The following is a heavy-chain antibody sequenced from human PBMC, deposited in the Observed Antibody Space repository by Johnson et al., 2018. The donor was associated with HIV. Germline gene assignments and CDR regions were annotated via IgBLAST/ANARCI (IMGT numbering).Heavy chain of an antibody. CDR3: ARADGSGSYFGFEI. CDR1: GFIVSNNY. J-gene: IGHJ3*02. D-gene: IGHD3-10*01. CDR2: IYSGGST. Sequence: MQLVESGGGLIQPGGSLRLSCAASGFIVSNNYMSWVRQTPGKGLEWVSVIYSGGSTYYADSVKGRFTISRYSSKNTVYLQMNSLRAEDTAIYYCARADGSGSYFGFEIWGQGTRVTVSS. V-gene: IGHV3-53*01.